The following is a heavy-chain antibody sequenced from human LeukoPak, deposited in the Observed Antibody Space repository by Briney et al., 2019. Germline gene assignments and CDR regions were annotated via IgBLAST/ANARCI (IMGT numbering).Heavy chain of an antibody. CDR1: GFPFSRYA. D-gene: IGHD6-19*01. Sequence: GGSLRLSCAASGFPFSRYAMSWVRQAPGNGLEWVAFINHPGTEKYYVDSVEGRFTISRDNAKNSLYLQMNSLRAEDTAIYYCTRDWLDASLDYWGQGVLVTVSS. CDR2: INHPGTEK. V-gene: IGHV3-7*01. CDR3: TRDWLDASLDY. J-gene: IGHJ4*02.